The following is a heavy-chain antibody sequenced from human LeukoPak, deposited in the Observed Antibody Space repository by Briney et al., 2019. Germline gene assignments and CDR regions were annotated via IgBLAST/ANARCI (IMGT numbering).Heavy chain of an antibody. D-gene: IGHD3-3*01. CDR1: GYTFTSYG. J-gene: IGHJ4*02. CDR3: ARAITYYDFWSGYPSGYFDY. Sequence: ASVKVSCKASGYTFTSYGISWVRQAPGQGLEWMGWISAYNGNTNYAQKLQGRVTMTTDTSTSTAYMELRSLRSDDTAVYYCARAITYYDFWSGYPSGYFDYWGQGTLVTVSP. V-gene: IGHV1-18*01. CDR2: ISAYNGNT.